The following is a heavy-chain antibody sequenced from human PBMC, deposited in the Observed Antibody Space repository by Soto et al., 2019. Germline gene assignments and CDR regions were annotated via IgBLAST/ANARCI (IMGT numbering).Heavy chain of an antibody. J-gene: IGHJ4*02. CDR3: AKVPPGGYQLLRVRGYFDY. V-gene: IGHV3-23*01. Sequence: GGSLRLSCAASGFTFSSYAMSWVRQAPGKGLEWVSAISGSGGSTYYADSVKGRFTISRDNSKNTLYLQMNSLRAEDTAVYYCAKVPPGGYQLLRVRGYFDYWGQGTLVTVSS. CDR1: GFTFSSYA. CDR2: ISGSGGST. D-gene: IGHD2-2*01.